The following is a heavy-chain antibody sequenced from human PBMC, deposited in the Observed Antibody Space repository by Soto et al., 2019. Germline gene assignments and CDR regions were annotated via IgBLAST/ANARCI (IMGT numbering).Heavy chain of an antibody. J-gene: IGHJ4*02. D-gene: IGHD2-8*01. Sequence: ASVKVSCKVSGYTLTELSMHWVRQAPGKGLEWMGGFDPEDGETIYAQKFQGRVTMTEDTSTDTAYMELSSLRSEDTAVYYCASYLLYDPHGGYWGQGTLVPVSS. CDR2: FDPEDGET. V-gene: IGHV1-24*01. CDR3: ASYLLYDPHGGY. CDR1: GYTLTELS.